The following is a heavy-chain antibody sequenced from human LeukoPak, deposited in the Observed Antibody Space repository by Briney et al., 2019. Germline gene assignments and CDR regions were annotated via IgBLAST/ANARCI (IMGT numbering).Heavy chain of an antibody. D-gene: IGHD2-2*02. CDR2: ISAYIGNT. Sequence: ASVKVSCKASGYTFTSYGISWVRQAPGQGLEWMGWISAYIGNTNYAQKLQGRVTMTTDTSTSTAYMELRSLRSDDTAVYYCARDLTLYCSSTSCYTGAGYYYYYGMDVWGQGTTVTVSS. V-gene: IGHV1-18*01. CDR1: GYTFTSYG. CDR3: ARDLTLYCSSTSCYTGAGYYYYYGMDV. J-gene: IGHJ6*02.